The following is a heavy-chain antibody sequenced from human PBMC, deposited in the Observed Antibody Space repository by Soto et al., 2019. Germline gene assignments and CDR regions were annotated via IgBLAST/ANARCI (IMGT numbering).Heavy chain of an antibody. V-gene: IGHV3-48*03. J-gene: IGHJ6*02. Sequence: PGGSLRLSCAVSGFTFGSHEMNWVRQAPGKGPEWISKISESGGTTSYADSVKGRFTITRDNARDSLYLHMNSLRAEDTAVYYCARDRSLIFAVPPYGMDVWGQGTPVTVYS. D-gene: IGHD3-3*01. CDR2: ISESGGTT. CDR3: ARDRSLIFAVPPYGMDV. CDR1: GFTFGSHE.